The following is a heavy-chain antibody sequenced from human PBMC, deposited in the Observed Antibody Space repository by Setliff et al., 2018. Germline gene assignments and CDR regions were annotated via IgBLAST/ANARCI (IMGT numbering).Heavy chain of an antibody. J-gene: IGHJ4*02. CDR3: ARFLYCTSTSCPVTFDH. Sequence: PSETLSLTCTVSGGSISSGDYYWSWIRQPPGKGLEWIAYIYYIGSTYYNPSLKSRVTISVDTSKNQFSLNLTSVTAADTAVYYCARFLYCTSTSCPVTFDHRGRGTLVTVSS. CDR2: IYYIGST. CDR1: GGSISSGDYY. V-gene: IGHV4-30-4*08. D-gene: IGHD2-2*01.